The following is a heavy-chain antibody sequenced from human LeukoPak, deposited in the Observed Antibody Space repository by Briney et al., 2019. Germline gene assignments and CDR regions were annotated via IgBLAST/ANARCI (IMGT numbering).Heavy chain of an antibody. Sequence: ASVKVSCKASGYTFTSYDINWVRQATGQGLEWMGWMNPSSGNTGYAQKFQGRVTMTRNTSISTAYMELSSLRSEDTAVYYCAKEEGVEMATITDYWGQGILVTVSS. CDR1: GYTFTSYD. CDR2: MNPSSGNT. V-gene: IGHV1-8*01. J-gene: IGHJ4*02. CDR3: AKEEGVEMATITDY. D-gene: IGHD5-24*01.